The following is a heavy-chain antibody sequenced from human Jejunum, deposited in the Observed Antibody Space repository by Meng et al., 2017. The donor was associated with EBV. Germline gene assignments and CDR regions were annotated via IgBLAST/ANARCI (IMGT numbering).Heavy chain of an antibody. J-gene: IGHJ5*02. V-gene: IGHV4-34*01. CDR2: ISHSGTT. D-gene: IGHD4-23*01. CDR1: GGSFSDYY. Sequence: QVQLQQWGAGLLKPSETLSLTCGVYGGSFSDYYWTWIRQPLGKGLEWIGEISHSGTTKYNPSLKSRVTISLDTSNNQFSLNLNSVTAADTALYYCARYGKCSGNSFYCFDPWGQGTLVTVSS. CDR3: ARYGKCSGNSFYCFDP.